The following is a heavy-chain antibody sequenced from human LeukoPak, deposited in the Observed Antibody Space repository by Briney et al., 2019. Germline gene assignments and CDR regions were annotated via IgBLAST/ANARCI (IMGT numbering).Heavy chain of an antibody. CDR1: GVSISSGDYY. CDR2: IYYSGST. J-gene: IGHJ4*02. CDR3: ARGARGYSYG. Sequence: SETLSLTCIVSGVSISSGDYYWSWIRQPPGKGLEWIGYIYYSGSTSYSPSLKSRVTISVDTSKNQFSLKLSSVTAADTAVYYCARGARGYSYGWGQGTLVTVSS. V-gene: IGHV4-30-4*01. D-gene: IGHD5-18*01.